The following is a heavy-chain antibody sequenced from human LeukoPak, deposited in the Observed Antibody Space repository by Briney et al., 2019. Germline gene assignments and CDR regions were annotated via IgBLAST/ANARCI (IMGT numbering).Heavy chain of an antibody. CDR2: IKSKKDGEIT. Sequence: GGSLRLSCAASGINSSNAWLTWVRQAPGKGLEWVGRIKSKKDGEITDYAAPVKGRFTISRDDSKDTLYLQMNSLKTEDTAVYYCSTGGGVLRFLGGQGTLVTVSS. D-gene: IGHD3-3*01. CDR3: STGGGVLRFL. CDR1: GINSSNAW. V-gene: IGHV3-15*01. J-gene: IGHJ4*02.